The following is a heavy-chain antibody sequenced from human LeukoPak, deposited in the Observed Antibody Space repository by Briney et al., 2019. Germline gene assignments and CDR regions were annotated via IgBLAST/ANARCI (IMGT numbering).Heavy chain of an antibody. CDR1: GYTFTGNY. CDR3: ARVLPSDY. V-gene: IGHV1-2*02. Sequence: ASVKVSCKASGYTFTGNYMHWVRQAPGQGLEWMGWINPNSGDTNYAQKFQGRVTMTRDTSISTGCMELSRLTSDDTAVYYCARVLPSDYWGQGTLVTVSS. J-gene: IGHJ4*02. CDR2: INPNSGDT.